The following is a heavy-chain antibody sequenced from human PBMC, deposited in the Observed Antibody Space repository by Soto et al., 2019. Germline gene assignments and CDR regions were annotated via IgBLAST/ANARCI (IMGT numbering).Heavy chain of an antibody. D-gene: IGHD3-10*01. Sequence: QVQLVQSGAEMKKPGSSVKVSCQSSGGTFNTYAMNWVRQAPGQGPEWMGDISPMFGAANYAPKFQGRVTITADESMGTSYMQLSSLTSEDTALYFCAREVQVHTPAFVYWDQGTLVTVSS. CDR3: AREVQVHTPAFVY. CDR2: ISPMFGAA. V-gene: IGHV1-69*19. J-gene: IGHJ4*02. CDR1: GGTFNTYA.